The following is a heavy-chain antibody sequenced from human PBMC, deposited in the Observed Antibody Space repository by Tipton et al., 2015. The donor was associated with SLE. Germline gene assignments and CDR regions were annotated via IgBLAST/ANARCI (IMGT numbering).Heavy chain of an antibody. CDR1: GGSFSGYY. CDR3: ARVSGGTLYYYGMDV. V-gene: IGHV4-34*01. D-gene: IGHD2-15*01. CDR2: INHSGST. Sequence: LRLSCAVYGGSFSGYYWSWIRQPPGKGLEWIGEINHSGSTNYNPSLKSRVTISVDTSKNQFSLKLSSVTTADTAVYYCARVSGGTLYYYGMDVWGQGTTVTVSS. J-gene: IGHJ6*02.